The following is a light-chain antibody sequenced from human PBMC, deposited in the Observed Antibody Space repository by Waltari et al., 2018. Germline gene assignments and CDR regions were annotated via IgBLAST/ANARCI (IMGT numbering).Light chain of an antibody. J-gene: IGKJ4*01. CDR2: SAS. V-gene: IGKV1-12*01. CDR1: QGISTF. Sequence: DIQMTQSPSSVSASVGDRVTITCRPRQGISTFLAWYQQQPGRAPKLLIYSASSLHSGVPSRFSGSGSGTEFTLSISNLQPEDSATYFFQHGHTSPLTFGGGTKVEIK. CDR3: QHGHTSPLT.